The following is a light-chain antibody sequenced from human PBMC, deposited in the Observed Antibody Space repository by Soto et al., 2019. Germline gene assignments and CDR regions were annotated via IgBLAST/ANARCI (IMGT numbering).Light chain of an antibody. CDR2: KAS. Sequence: DIQMTQSPSTLSASVGDRVTIICRASQSISTWLAWYQQKPGKAPKLLIYKASSLESGVPSRFSGSGSGTEFALTISSLQPDDFATYYCQQYNTSSLTFGGGTKVEIK. V-gene: IGKV1-5*03. CDR1: QSISTW. CDR3: QQYNTSSLT. J-gene: IGKJ4*01.